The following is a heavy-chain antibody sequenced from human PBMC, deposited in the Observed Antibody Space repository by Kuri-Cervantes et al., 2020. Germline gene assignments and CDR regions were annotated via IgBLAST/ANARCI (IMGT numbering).Heavy chain of an antibody. V-gene: IGHV4-59*01. J-gene: IGHJ6*02. CDR2: IYYSGST. CDR3: AREMDIAAAGSYGMDV. D-gene: IGHD6-13*01. Sequence: SETLSLTCTVSGGSISSYYWSWIRQPPGKGLEWIGYIYYSGSTNYNPSLKSRVTISVDTSKNQFSLELSSVTAADTVVYYCAREMDIAAAGSYGMDVWGQGTTVTVSS. CDR1: GGSISSYY.